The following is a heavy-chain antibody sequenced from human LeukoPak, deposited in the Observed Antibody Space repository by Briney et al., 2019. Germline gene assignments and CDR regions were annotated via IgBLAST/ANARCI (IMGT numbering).Heavy chain of an antibody. CDR1: GYRFTSYW. Sequence: GGSLEISWQGSGYRFTSYWIGWVRQMPGKGLEGMGIIYPGDSDTRYSPSFQGQVTISADKSISTAYLQWSSLKASDTAMCYCARRGAVYASGWYYFDFWGQGTLVTVSS. CDR2: IYPGDSDT. J-gene: IGHJ4*02. D-gene: IGHD6-19*01. CDR3: ARRGAVYASGWYYFDF. V-gene: IGHV5-51*01.